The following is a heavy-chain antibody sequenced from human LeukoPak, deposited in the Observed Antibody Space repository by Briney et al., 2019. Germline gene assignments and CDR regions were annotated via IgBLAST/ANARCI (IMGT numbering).Heavy chain of an antibody. CDR3: ARDSGYSSSWRNWFDP. V-gene: IGHV3-7*01. CDR1: GFTFSSYW. D-gene: IGHD6-13*01. Sequence: GGSLRLSCAASGFTFSSYWMSWVRQAPGKGLEWVANIKQDGSEKYYVDSVKGRFTISRDNAKNSLYLQMNSLRAEDTAVYYCARDSGYSSSWRNWFDPWGQGTLVTVSS. J-gene: IGHJ5*02. CDR2: IKQDGSEK.